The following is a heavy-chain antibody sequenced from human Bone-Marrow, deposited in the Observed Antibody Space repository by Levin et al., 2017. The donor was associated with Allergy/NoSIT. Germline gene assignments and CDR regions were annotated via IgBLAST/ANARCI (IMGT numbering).Heavy chain of an antibody. D-gene: IGHD5-18*01. Sequence: GGSLRLSCAVSGVTRNNYTLTWVRQPPGKGLEWVSSINSNSAYIHYGDSVKGRVTISRDNSKKLLFLQMNSLRDEDTATYYCASRLTASGGLDVWGHGTTVTVSS. J-gene: IGHJ6*02. V-gene: IGHV3-21*04. CDR1: GVTRNNYT. CDR3: ASRLTASGGLDV. CDR2: INSNSAYI.